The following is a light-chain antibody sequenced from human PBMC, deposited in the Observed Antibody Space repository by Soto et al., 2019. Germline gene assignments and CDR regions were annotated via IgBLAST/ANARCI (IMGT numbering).Light chain of an antibody. J-gene: IGLJ1*01. V-gene: IGLV2-23*01. CDR1: SSDVGSYNL. Sequence: QSALTQPAAVSGSPGQSITISCTGTSSDVGSYNLVSWYQQHPGKAPKLMIYEGSKRPSGVSNRFSGSKSGNTASLTISGLQAEDEADYYCCLYAGSSTDVFGTGTKLTVL. CDR2: EGS. CDR3: CLYAGSSTDV.